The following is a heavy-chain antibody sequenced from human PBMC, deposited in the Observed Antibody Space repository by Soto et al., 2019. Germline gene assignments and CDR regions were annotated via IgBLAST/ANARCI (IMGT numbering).Heavy chain of an antibody. CDR1: GGSISSGGYY. Sequence: ASETLSLTCTVSGGSISSGGYYWSWIRQHPGKGLEWIGYIYYSGSTYYNPSLKSRVTISVDTSKNQFSLKLSSVTAADTAVYYCARSTVTYRVRLVASDYYFDYWGQGTLVTVSS. J-gene: IGHJ4*02. CDR3: ARSTVTYRVRLVASDYYFDY. D-gene: IGHD4-17*01. V-gene: IGHV4-31*03. CDR2: IYYSGST.